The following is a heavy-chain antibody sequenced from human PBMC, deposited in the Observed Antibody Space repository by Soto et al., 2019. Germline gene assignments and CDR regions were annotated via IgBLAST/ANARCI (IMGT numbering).Heavy chain of an antibody. CDR2: ISYDGSNK. J-gene: IGHJ6*02. Sequence: QVQLVESGGGVVQPGRSLRLSCAASGFTFSSYAMHWVRQAPGKGLEWVAVISYDGSNKYYADSVKGRFTISRDNSKNTLYLQMNSLRAEDTAVYYCARWSPNSDLYYYGVDVWGQGTTVTVSS. V-gene: IGHV3-30-3*01. CDR1: GFTFSSYA. CDR3: ARWSPNSDLYYYGVDV. D-gene: IGHD3-3*01.